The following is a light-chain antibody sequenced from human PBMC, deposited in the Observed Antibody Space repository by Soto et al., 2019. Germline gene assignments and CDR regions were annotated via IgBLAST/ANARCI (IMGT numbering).Light chain of an antibody. V-gene: IGKV3-15*01. J-gene: IGKJ4*01. CDR3: QQYYTWPGT. CDR2: YAS. CDR1: QSVTNT. Sequence: IVMTQSPATLSVSPGERVTISCRASQSVTNTLAWYQHKPGQAPRLLISYASRGATGISSRVSGSGSGTHFTLTISRLQSEDFAVYYSQQYYTWPGTFGGGTKVHIK.